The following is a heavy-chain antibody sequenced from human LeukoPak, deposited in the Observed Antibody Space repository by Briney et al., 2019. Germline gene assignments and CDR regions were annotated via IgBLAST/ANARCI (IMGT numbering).Heavy chain of an antibody. Sequence: SGGSLRLSCAASGFTFSSYAMHWVRQASGKGLEWVGRIRSKANSYATAYAASVKGRFTISRDDSKNTAYLQMNSLKTEDTAVYYCTRHKTDYDSSGYYYYMDVWGKGTTVTISS. J-gene: IGHJ6*03. CDR1: GFTFSSYA. CDR2: IRSKANSYAT. D-gene: IGHD3-22*01. V-gene: IGHV3-73*01. CDR3: TRHKTDYDSSGYYYYMDV.